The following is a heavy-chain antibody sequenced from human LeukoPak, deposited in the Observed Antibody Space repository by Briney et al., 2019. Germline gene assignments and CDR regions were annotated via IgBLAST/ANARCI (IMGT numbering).Heavy chain of an antibody. V-gene: IGHV1-18*01. D-gene: IGHD2-15*01. Sequence: ASVKVSCKASGYTFTSYGISWVRQAPGQGLEWMGWISAYNGNTNYAQKLQGRVTMTTDTSTSTAYMELRSLRSDDTAVYYCARVVCSGGSCYHDAFDIWGQGTMVTVSS. J-gene: IGHJ3*02. CDR1: GYTFTSYG. CDR2: ISAYNGNT. CDR3: ARVVCSGGSCYHDAFDI.